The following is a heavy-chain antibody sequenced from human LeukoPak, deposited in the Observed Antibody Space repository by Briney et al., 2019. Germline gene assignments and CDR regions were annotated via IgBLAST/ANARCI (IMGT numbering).Heavy chain of an antibody. V-gene: IGHV1-18*01. CDR1: GYTFTTYG. CDR2: ISGFNGNT. CDR3: ARDVNWFDP. Sequence: GASVTVSCKASGYTFTTYGITWVRQAPGQGLEWMGWISGFNGNTNYVQNFQGRVTMTTDTATSTAYMELRSLRSDDTAVYYCARDVNWFDPWGQGTLVTVSS. J-gene: IGHJ5*02.